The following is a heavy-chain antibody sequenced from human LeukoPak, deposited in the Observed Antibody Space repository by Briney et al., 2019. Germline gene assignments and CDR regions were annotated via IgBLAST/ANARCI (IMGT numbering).Heavy chain of an antibody. D-gene: IGHD3-22*01. CDR3: ARDPNSWTGSLDSSGYHY. Sequence: GSVRVSCKASGYTFTSYGISWVRQAPGQGLEWMGWSSTYNGNTNYAQKLQDRVTMTTDTSTNTAYMELRSLRSDDTAVYYCARDPNSWTGSLDSSGYHYWGQGTLVTVSS. CDR2: SSTYNGNT. V-gene: IGHV1-18*01. CDR1: GYTFTSYG. J-gene: IGHJ4*02.